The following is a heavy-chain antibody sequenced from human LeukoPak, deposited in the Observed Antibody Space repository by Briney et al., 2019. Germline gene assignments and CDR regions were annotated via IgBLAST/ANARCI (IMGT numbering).Heavy chain of an antibody. D-gene: IGHD6-19*01. CDR1: GFTFSSYS. V-gene: IGHV3-21*01. J-gene: IGHJ4*02. CDR2: ISSSSYI. CDR3: ARDLVSGSSGWYGMYYFDY. Sequence: SGGSLRLSCAASGFTFSSYSMNWVRQAPGKGLEWVSSISSSSYIYYADSVKGRFTISGDNAKNSLYPQMNSLRAEDTAVYYCARDLVSGSSGWYGMYYFDYWGQGTLVTVSS.